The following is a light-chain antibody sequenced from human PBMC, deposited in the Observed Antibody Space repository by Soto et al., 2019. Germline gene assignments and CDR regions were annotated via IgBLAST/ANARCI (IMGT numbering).Light chain of an antibody. J-gene: IGKJ4*01. Sequence: DIQMTQSPSSLSASVGGRVTISCRASQGVTNNLAWYQQKPGKVPKLLIYAASTLQSGVPSRFSGSGSGTDFTLTISSLQPEDVATYYCQKYDSDPLTFGGGTKVEIK. V-gene: IGKV1-27*01. CDR3: QKYDSDPLT. CDR2: AAS. CDR1: QGVTNN.